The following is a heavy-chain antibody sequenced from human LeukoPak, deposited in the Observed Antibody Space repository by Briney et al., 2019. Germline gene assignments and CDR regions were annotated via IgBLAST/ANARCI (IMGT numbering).Heavy chain of an antibody. CDR2: INRSGST. Sequence: SETLSLTCAVYGGSFSGYYWSWIRQPPGKGLEWIGEINRSGSTNYNPSLKSRVTISVDTSKNQFSLKLSSVTAADTAVYYCARIRYSRLLDYWGQGTLVTVSS. CDR3: ARIRYSRLLDY. CDR1: GGSFSGYY. J-gene: IGHJ4*02. D-gene: IGHD6-13*01. V-gene: IGHV4-34*01.